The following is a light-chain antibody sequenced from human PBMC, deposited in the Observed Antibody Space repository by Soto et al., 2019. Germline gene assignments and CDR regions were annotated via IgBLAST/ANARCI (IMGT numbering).Light chain of an antibody. Sequence: QSVLTQPPSVSGAPGQRVTLSCTGSSSNIGAGYDVHWYQQLPGTAPKLLIYGNSNRPSGVPDRFSGSKSGPSASLAITGLQAEDEADYYCQSYDRSLSGYVVFGGGTKLTVL. CDR2: GNS. J-gene: IGLJ2*01. CDR1: SSNIGAGYD. CDR3: QSYDRSLSGYVV. V-gene: IGLV1-40*01.